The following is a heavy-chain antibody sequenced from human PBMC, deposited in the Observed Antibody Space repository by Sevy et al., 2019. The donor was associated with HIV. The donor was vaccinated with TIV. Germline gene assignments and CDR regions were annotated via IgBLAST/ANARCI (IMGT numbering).Heavy chain of an antibody. J-gene: IGHJ5*01. CDR1: GFTFRSFS. V-gene: IGHV3-33*01. CDR2: IWYDGRTE. Sequence: GGSLRLSCVASGFTFRSFSMHLVRQAPGKGLEWVAAIWYDGRTERYADSVQGRFTISRDNSKKTLHLQMNSLRAEDTALYYCARDAARVIVPTAGFDSWGQGTLVTVSS. CDR3: ARDAARVIVPTAGFDS. D-gene: IGHD1-1*01.